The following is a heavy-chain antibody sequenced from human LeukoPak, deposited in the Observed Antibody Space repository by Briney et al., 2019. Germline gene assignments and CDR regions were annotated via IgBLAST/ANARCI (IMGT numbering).Heavy chain of an antibody. CDR1: GGSTRSYN. CDR3: ARRRYRSSLLNWFDP. Sequence: SETLSLTCTVSGGSTRSYNWSWIPHTPGEGLERSGYIYYSGSTNYNPSLKRRVTISVDTSKNPFSLKLSSVTAAHTPLYYCARRRYRSSLLNWFDPWGQGTLVTVSS. D-gene: IGHD6-6*01. J-gene: IGHJ5*02. V-gene: IGHV4-59*08. CDR2: IYYSGST.